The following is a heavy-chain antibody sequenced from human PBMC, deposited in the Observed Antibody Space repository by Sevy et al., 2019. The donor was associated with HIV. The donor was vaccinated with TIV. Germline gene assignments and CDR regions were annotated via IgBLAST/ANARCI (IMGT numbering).Heavy chain of an antibody. D-gene: IGHD3-10*01. J-gene: IGHJ5*02. V-gene: IGHV1-3*01. Sequence: ASVKVSCKTSGYTFTTYAIHWVRQAPGQRLEWMGWINAGNGNTKYSQNFQGRVTITRDTSASTAYMELSSLRVEDTVVYYCARDYSGSGSYYISNWFDPWGQGTLVTVSS. CDR3: ARDYSGSGSYYISNWFDP. CDR2: INAGNGNT. CDR1: GYTFTTYA.